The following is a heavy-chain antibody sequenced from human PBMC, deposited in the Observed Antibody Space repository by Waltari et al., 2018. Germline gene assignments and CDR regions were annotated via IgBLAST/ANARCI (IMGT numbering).Heavy chain of an antibody. D-gene: IGHD1-20*01. CDR1: GGSISSYY. J-gene: IGHJ4*02. CDR3: AKDHSITGTFH. Sequence: VQLQESGPGLVKPSETLSLTCTVSGGSISSYYWSWIRQPPGKGLEWVSAISGSGGSTYYADSVKGRFTISRDNSKNTLYLQMNSLRAEDTAVYYCAKDHSITGTFHWGQGTLVTVSS. CDR2: ISGSGGST. V-gene: IGHV3-23*01.